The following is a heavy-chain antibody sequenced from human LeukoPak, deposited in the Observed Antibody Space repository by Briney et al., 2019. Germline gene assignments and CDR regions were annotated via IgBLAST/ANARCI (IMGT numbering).Heavy chain of an antibody. J-gene: IGHJ4*02. V-gene: IGHV3-21*01. CDR2: ISSSSTYI. CDR1: GFTFSTYT. Sequence: PGGSLRLSCAASGFTFSTYTMNWVRQAPGKGLEWVSSISSSSTYIYYADSVRGRFTISRDNAKNSLFLQMNSLKAEDTAVYYYARQTTVTTDAWDGFDYWGQGTLVTVSS. CDR3: ARQTTVTTDAWDGFDY. D-gene: IGHD4-17*01.